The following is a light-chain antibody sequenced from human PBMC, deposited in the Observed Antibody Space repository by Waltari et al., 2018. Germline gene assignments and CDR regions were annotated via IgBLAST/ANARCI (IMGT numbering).Light chain of an antibody. CDR2: DAS. CDR1: EDISND. V-gene: IGKV1-33*01. Sequence: DIQITQSPSSLSASVGDTITITCQASEDISNDLNGYQQKPGKAPNLLIYDASTLHTGVPSRFSGSGSGAYFTFTIDSLQPEDIATYYCHQYASLPWTFGQGTKVEIK. J-gene: IGKJ1*01. CDR3: HQYASLPWT.